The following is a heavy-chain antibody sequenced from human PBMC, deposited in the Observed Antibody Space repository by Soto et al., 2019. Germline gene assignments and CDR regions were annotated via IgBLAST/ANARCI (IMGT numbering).Heavy chain of an antibody. CDR1: NDSISNPIYY. Sequence: HLQLQESGPGLVKPSETLSLTCTVSNDSISNPIYYWGWIRQPPGKGLEWIGSIYNTGSSYYNPSLQGRVTISMDKSKNQFSLKLTSVTAADTAIYFCGGRTSLASVQLFVGEISNHNWFDPWSQGTLVTVSS. D-gene: IGHD3-10*01. CDR2: IYNTGSS. V-gene: IGHV4-39*01. J-gene: IGHJ5*02. CDR3: GGRTSLASVQLFVGEISNHNWFDP.